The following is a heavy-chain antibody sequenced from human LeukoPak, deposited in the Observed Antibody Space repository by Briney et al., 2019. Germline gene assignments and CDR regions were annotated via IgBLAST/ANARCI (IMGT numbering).Heavy chain of an antibody. V-gene: IGHV4-31*03. CDR1: GGSISSGGYY. Sequence: SETLSLTCTVSGGSISSGGYYWSWIRQHPGRGLEWIGYIYYSGSTYYNPSLKSRVTISVDTSKNQFSLKLSSVTAADTAVYYCARRRVGYCSSTSCYTGTFDYWGQGTLVTVSS. J-gene: IGHJ4*02. D-gene: IGHD2-2*02. CDR3: ARRRVGYCSSTSCYTGTFDY. CDR2: IYYSGST.